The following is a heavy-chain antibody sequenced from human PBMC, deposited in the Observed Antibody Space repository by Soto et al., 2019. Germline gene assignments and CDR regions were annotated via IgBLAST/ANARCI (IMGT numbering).Heavy chain of an antibody. CDR3: ARTYGYCSGGSCLP. CDR2: IYYSGST. D-gene: IGHD2-15*01. J-gene: IGHJ5*02. CDR1: GGSVSSGSYY. V-gene: IGHV4-61*01. Sequence: QVQLQESGPGLVKPSETLSLTCTVSGGSVSSGSYYWSWIRQPPGKGLEWIGYIYYSGSTNYNPSLKSRVTISVDTSKNQFSLTLSSVTAADTAVYYCARTYGYCSGGSCLPWGQGTLVTVSS.